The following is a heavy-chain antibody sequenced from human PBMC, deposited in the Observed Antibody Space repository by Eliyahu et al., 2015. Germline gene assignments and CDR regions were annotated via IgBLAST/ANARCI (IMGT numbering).Heavy chain of an antibody. V-gene: IGHV4-59*01. CDR3: ARMGTLGYYFDY. CDR1: GGSISSYY. J-gene: IGHJ4*02. Sequence: QVQLQESGPGLVKPSETLSXTCXVXGGSISSYYWSWIRQPPEKGPEWIGYIYYSGSTNYNPSLRSRVTISVDTSKNQFSLELRSVTAADTAVYYCARMGTLGYYFDYWGQGTLVTVSS. CDR2: IYYSGST. D-gene: IGHD7-27*01.